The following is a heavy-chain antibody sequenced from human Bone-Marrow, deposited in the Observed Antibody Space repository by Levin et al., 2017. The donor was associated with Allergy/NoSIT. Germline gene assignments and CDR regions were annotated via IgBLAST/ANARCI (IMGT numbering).Heavy chain of an antibody. CDR3: AYIGDFGGRTLKDTAMPPRDYYYMDV. CDR1: GFTFSSYA. CDR2: ISGSGGST. D-gene: IGHD5-18*01. V-gene: IGHV3-23*01. Sequence: GGSLRLSCAASGFTFSSYAMSWVRQAPGKGLEWVSAISGSGGSTYYADSVKGRFTISRDNSKNTLYLQMNSLRAEDTAVYYCAYIGDFGGRTLKDTAMPPRDYYYMDVWGKGTTVTVSS. J-gene: IGHJ6*03.